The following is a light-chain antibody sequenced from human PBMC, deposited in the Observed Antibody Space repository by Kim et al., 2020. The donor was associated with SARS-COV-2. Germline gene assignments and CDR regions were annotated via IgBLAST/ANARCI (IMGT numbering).Light chain of an antibody. Sequence: GDRVTITFRSSQGISSALAWYQQKPGKAPKLLIYDASSLESGVPSRFSGIGSGTDFTFTISSLQSEDFATYYCQQFNNYPSLTFGGATKV. V-gene: IGKV1D-13*01. J-gene: IGKJ4*01. CDR3: QQFNNYPSLT. CDR2: DAS. CDR1: QGISSA.